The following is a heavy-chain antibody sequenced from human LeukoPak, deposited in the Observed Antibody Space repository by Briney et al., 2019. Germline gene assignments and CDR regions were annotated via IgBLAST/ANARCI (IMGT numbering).Heavy chain of an antibody. CDR3: ARSYSSGWYSFDY. V-gene: IGHV1-69*01. J-gene: IGHJ4*02. CDR2: IIPFFATA. Sequence: GSSVKVSRKASGGTFSNYAISWVRQAPGQGLEWVGGIIPFFATANYAQRFQGRVTITADESTTTVYMVLSSLRSEDTAVYYCARSYSSGWYSFDYWGQGTLVTVSS. D-gene: IGHD6-19*01. CDR1: GGTFSNYA.